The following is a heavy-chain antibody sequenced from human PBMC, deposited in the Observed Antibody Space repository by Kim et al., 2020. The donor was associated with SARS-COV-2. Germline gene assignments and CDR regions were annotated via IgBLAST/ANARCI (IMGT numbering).Heavy chain of an antibody. CDR1: GFSLSTSGVG. D-gene: IGHD3-22*01. J-gene: IGHJ4*02. V-gene: IGHV2-5*02. Sequence: SGPTLVKPTQTLTLTCTISGFSLSTSGVGVAWIRQPPGEALEWLALIYWDDDERYSPSLKSRITITKDTSRNQVVLTMTNVDPVDTATYYCAHSRVTYYHDSNKGRDFNYWGQGTLVTVSS. CDR3: AHSRVTYYHDSNKGRDFNY. CDR2: IYWDDDE.